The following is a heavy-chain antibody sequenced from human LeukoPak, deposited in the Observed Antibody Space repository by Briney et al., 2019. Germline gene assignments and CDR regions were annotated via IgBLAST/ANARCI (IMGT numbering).Heavy chain of an antibody. D-gene: IGHD3-22*01. CDR1: GFTLSSYW. Sequence: GGSLRLSCAAPGFTLSSYWMSWVRQAPGKGLEWVANIKQDGSETYYVDSMRGRFTISRDNAKSSLYLQMNSLRAEDTAVYYCARVPDNAGYYDYWGQGTLVSVSS. CDR2: IKQDGSET. J-gene: IGHJ4*02. CDR3: ARVPDNAGYYDY. V-gene: IGHV3-7*05.